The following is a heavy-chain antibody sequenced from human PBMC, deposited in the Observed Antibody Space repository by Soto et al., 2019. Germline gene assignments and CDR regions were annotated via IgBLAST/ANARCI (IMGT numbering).Heavy chain of an antibody. CDR1: GGSISNYY. J-gene: IGHJ5*02. CDR3: ARLLYYDILTGYYTGWFDP. V-gene: IGHV4-59*05. Sequence: SETLSLTCTVSGGSISNYYWGWLRQPPGKGLEWIGSIYYSGSTNYNPSLKSRVTISVDTSKNQFSLKLSSVTAADTAVYYCARLLYYDILTGYYTGWFDPWGQGTLVTVSS. D-gene: IGHD3-9*01. CDR2: IYYSGST.